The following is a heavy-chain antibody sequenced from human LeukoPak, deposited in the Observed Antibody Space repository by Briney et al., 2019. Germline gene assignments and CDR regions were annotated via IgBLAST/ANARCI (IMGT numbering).Heavy chain of an antibody. J-gene: IGHJ4*02. CDR3: ARDGYSSWEIDY. V-gene: IGHV3-7*01. CDR1: GFTFSSYW. D-gene: IGHD6-13*01. CDR2: IKQDGSEK. Sequence: GGSLRLSCAASGFTFSSYWMSWVRQAPGKGLEWVANIKQDGSEKYYVDSVKGRFTISRDNVENSLYLQMNSLRAEDTAVYYCARDGYSSWEIDYWGQGTLVTVSS.